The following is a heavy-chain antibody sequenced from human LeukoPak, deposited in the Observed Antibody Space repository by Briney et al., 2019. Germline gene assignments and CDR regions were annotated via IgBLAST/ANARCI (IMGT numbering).Heavy chain of an antibody. V-gene: IGHV4-61*02. CDR2: IYTSGST. D-gene: IGHD4-17*01. Sequence: SQTLSLTCTVSGGSISSGSYYWSWIRQPAGKGLEWIGRIYTSGSTNYNPSLKSRVTISVDTSKNQFSLKLSTVTAADTAVYYCARDVDYGDFYFDYWGQGTLVTVSS. CDR3: ARDVDYGDFYFDY. CDR1: GGSISSGSYY. J-gene: IGHJ4*02.